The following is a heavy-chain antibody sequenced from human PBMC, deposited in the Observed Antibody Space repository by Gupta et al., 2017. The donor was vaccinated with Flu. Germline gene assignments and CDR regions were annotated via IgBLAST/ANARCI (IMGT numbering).Heavy chain of an antibody. CDR3: AKPSYDSSGYYSMDAFDI. J-gene: IGHJ3*02. CDR2: ISGSGGST. Sequence: KGLEWVSAISGSGGSTYYADSVKGRFTISRDNSKNTLYLQMNSLRAEDTAVYYCAKPSYDSSGYYSMDAFDIWGQGTMVTVSS. V-gene: IGHV3-23*01. D-gene: IGHD3-22*01.